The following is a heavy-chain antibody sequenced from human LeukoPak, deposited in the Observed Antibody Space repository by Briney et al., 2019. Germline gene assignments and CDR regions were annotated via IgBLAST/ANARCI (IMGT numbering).Heavy chain of an antibody. Sequence: PGGSLRLSCAASGFTFSSYWMHWVRQAPGKGLEWVSGISWNSGSIGYADSVKGRFTISRDNAKNSLYLQMNSLRAEDTALYYCAKDLIAAAGWQFDYWGQGTLVTVSS. V-gene: IGHV3-9*01. CDR3: AKDLIAAAGWQFDY. CDR1: GFTFSSYW. D-gene: IGHD6-13*01. CDR2: ISWNSGSI. J-gene: IGHJ4*02.